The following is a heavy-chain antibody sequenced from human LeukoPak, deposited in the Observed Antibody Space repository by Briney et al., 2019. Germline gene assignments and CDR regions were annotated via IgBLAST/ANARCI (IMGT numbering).Heavy chain of an antibody. D-gene: IGHD6-13*01. CDR2: ISSSSSTI. CDR3: ARVGGWQQLFYFDY. V-gene: IGHV3-11*04. CDR1: GFPFSDYY. J-gene: IGHJ4*02. Sequence: GGSLRLSCAASGFPFSDYYMTWIRQAPGKGLEWVSYISSSSSTIYYADSVKGRFTISRDNAKNSLYLQMNSLRAEDTAVYYCARVGGWQQLFYFDYWGQGTLVTVSS.